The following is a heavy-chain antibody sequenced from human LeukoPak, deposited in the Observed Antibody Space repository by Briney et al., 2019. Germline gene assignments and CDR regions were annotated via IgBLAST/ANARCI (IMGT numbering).Heavy chain of an antibody. CDR3: AKDLRYYYDSSGYYLPYFDF. CDR1: GFTFSSYA. CDR2: ISDSGGST. D-gene: IGHD3-22*01. V-gene: IGHV3-23*01. Sequence: GGSLRLSCAASGFTFSSYAMSWVRQAPGKGLEWVSAISDSGGSTYYADSVKGRFTISRDNSKNTLYLQMNSLRAEDTAVYYCAKDLRYYYDSSGYYLPYFDFWGQGTLVTVSS. J-gene: IGHJ4*02.